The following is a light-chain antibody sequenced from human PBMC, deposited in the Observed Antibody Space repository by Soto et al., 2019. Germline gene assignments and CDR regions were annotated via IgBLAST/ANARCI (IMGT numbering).Light chain of an antibody. CDR1: SSDVGAYNY. J-gene: IGLJ1*01. CDR3: ASWDDSLL. Sequence: QSALTQPASVSGSPGQSITISCTGTSSDVGAYNYVCWYKQHPGKAPQLMIYEVTNRPSGVSDRFSGSKSGNTASLTISGLQAEDEADYYCASWDDSLLFGTGTKLTVL. CDR2: EVT. V-gene: IGLV2-14*01.